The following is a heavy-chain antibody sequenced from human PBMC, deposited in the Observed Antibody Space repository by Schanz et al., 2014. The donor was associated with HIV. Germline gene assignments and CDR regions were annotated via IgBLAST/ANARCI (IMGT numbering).Heavy chain of an antibody. CDR3: AKGLQKFDWRSPFDY. CDR2: INTRTGDT. V-gene: IGHV1-2*02. J-gene: IGHJ4*02. D-gene: IGHD3-9*01. CDR1: GGTLSSNT. Sequence: QVQLVQSGAEVKKSGSSVKVSCKASGGTLSSNTINWVRQAPGRGLEWMGWINTRTGDTIYAERLQGRVTLTRDTSINTAYMTLSRLGSDDTAVYFCAKGLQKFDWRSPFDYWGQGTLLTVSS.